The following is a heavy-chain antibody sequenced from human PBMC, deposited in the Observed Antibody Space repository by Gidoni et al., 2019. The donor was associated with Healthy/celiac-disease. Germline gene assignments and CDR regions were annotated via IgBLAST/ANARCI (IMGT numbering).Heavy chain of an antibody. Sequence: EVQLLESGGGLVQPGRSLRLSCAASGLTFRNYAMGWVRQGPGKGLEWVSGISGSGTNTYHADSVRGRFTISRDNSKNTVYLHMNSPRAEDTAVYYCVKDSSHDGDYPPDAFDIWGQGTVVTVSS. J-gene: IGHJ3*02. CDR2: ISGSGTNT. CDR1: GLTFRNYA. V-gene: IGHV3-23*01. D-gene: IGHD4-17*01. CDR3: VKDSSHDGDYPPDAFDI.